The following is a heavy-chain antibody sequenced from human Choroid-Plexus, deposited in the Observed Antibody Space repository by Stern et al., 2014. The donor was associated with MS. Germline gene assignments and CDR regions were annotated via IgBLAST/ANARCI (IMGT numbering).Heavy chain of an antibody. CDR1: GFTFGSCA. CDR3: AKDRQYLTYFFDH. Sequence: VQLVESGGGVVQPGRPLGLSCVASGFTFGSCAMHCVRQAPGKGLEWGAGVSYDGSNKYYADSVKGRFTISRDNSQNTLYMQMSSLRPEDTAVYYCAKDRQYLTYFFDHWGQGSLVTVSS. J-gene: IGHJ5*02. V-gene: IGHV3-30*18. D-gene: IGHD2/OR15-2a*01. CDR2: VSYDGSNK.